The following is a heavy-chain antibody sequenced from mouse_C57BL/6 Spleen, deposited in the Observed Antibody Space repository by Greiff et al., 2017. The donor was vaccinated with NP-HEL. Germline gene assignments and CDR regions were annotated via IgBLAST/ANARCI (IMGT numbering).Heavy chain of an antibody. D-gene: IGHD1-3*01. Sequence: EVQVVESGGDLVKPGGSLKLSCAASGFTFSSYGMSWVRQTPDKRLEWVATISSGGSYTYYPDSVKGRFTISRDNAKNTLYLQMSSLKSEDTAMYYCARLKDYFDYWGQGTTLTVSS. J-gene: IGHJ2*01. CDR1: GFTFSSYG. V-gene: IGHV5-6*01. CDR3: ARLKDYFDY. CDR2: ISSGGSYT.